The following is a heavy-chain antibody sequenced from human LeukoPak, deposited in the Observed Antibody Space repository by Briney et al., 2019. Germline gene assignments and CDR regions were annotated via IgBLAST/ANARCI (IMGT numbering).Heavy chain of an antibody. CDR2: ISYDGNIK. V-gene: IGHV3-30*04. Sequence: PGGSLRLSCAASGFTLSSHAIHWVRQAPGKGLEWVALISYDGNIKYYADSVKGRFTISRDNSKNTLYLQMNSLRAEDTAVYYCAKDRSYYGSGRPFDYWGQGTLVTVSS. CDR1: GFTLSSHA. D-gene: IGHD3-10*01. J-gene: IGHJ4*02. CDR3: AKDRSYYGSGRPFDY.